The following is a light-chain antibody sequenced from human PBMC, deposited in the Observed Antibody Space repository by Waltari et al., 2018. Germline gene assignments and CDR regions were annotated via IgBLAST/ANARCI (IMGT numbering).Light chain of an antibody. J-gene: IGKJ3*01. CDR3: QQRSNLFT. V-gene: IGKV3-11*01. Sequence: EIVLTQSPATLSLSPGERATLSCRASQSVGNYLAWYQLKPGQAPRPLIYSASYRATRTPVRFSGSGSETDFTLTISSLEPEDSAVYYCQQRSNLFTFGPGTKVHIK. CDR2: SAS. CDR1: QSVGNY.